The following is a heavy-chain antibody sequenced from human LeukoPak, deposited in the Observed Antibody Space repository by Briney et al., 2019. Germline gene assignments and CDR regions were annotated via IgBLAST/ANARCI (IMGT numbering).Heavy chain of an antibody. D-gene: IGHD3-10*01. CDR1: GFTFSSYE. Sequence: GGSLRLSCAASGFTFSSYEMNWVRQAPGKGLEWVSYISSSGSTIYYADSVKGRFTISRDNAKNSLYLQMNSLIAEDTAVYYFGRSGRVLNWFDPWGQGTLVTVSS. J-gene: IGHJ5*02. CDR2: ISSSGSTI. V-gene: IGHV3-48*03. CDR3: GRSGRVLNWFDP.